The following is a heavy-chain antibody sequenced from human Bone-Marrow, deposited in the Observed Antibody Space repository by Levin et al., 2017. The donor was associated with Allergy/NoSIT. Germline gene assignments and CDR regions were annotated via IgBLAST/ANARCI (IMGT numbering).Heavy chain of an antibody. J-gene: IGHJ4*02. CDR3: ARLHRLDYFDY. V-gene: IGHV4-30-4*01. CDR2: IYYSGNS. D-gene: IGHD3-16*01. Sequence: PSETLSLTCSVSGGSITSGDHSWTWIRQPPGKDLEWIGYIYYSGNSYYNPSLKSRVAMSVDTSKNQFSLKLPSVTAADTAMYFCARLHRLDYFDYWGQGVLVTVSS. CDR1: GGSITSGDHS.